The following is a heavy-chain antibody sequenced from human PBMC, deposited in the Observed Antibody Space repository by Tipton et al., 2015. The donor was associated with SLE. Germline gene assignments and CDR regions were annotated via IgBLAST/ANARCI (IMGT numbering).Heavy chain of an antibody. J-gene: IGHJ4*02. D-gene: IGHD3-16*01. CDR1: VASVSSFC. CDR2: VCNSVST. Sequence: TLSLTCTVSVASVSSFCWNWIRQSPGKGLEWIACVCNSVSTNYDPSLKSRGTISVDTSKNHFSLELTSVTAADTAVYYCATQGYYDSSFDYWGQGTLVTVSS. V-gene: IGHV4-59*08. CDR3: ATQGYYDSSFDY.